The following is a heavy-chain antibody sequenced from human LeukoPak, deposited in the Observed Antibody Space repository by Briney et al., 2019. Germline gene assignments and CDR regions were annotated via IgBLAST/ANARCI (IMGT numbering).Heavy chain of an antibody. Sequence: GGSLRLSCAASGLTFSNFAMSWVRQAPGKGLEWVSMITGSGGRTFYADSVKGRFTISRDNSRDTLYLQVSSLRADDAAVYYCAKMKGPGLYLHYSMDVWGKGTTVTVSS. V-gene: IGHV3-23*01. CDR1: GLTFSNFA. CDR3: AKMKGPGLYLHYSMDV. J-gene: IGHJ6*03. CDR2: ITGSGGRT. D-gene: IGHD2-2*02.